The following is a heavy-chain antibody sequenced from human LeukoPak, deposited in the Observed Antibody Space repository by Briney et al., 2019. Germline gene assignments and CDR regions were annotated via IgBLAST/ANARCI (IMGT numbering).Heavy chain of an antibody. J-gene: IGHJ5*02. CDR1: GGSIRNYY. Sequence: SETLSLTCTGSGGSIRNYYWNWIRQSAGKGLELIGRIHISGSTNSNPSLKSRVTMSVDMSKNQFSLRLSSVTAADTAVYYCARSGVPAGYCSSTSCYNWFDPWGQGTLVTVSS. CDR2: IHISGST. D-gene: IGHD2-2*01. V-gene: IGHV4-4*07. CDR3: ARSGVPAGYCSSTSCYNWFDP.